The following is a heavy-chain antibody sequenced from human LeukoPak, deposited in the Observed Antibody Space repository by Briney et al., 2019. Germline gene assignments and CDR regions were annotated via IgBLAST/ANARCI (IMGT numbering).Heavy chain of an antibody. CDR1: GYTFTGYY. D-gene: IGHD3-9*01. Sequence: ASVKVSCKASGYTFTGYYMHWVRQAPGQGLEWMGWINPNSGGTNYAQKFQGRVTMTRDTSIRTAYMELSRLRSDDTAVYYCARGFTYYDILTGYQDMNFDYWGQGTLVTVSS. CDR3: ARGFTYYDILTGYQDMNFDY. V-gene: IGHV1-2*02. J-gene: IGHJ4*02. CDR2: INPNSGGT.